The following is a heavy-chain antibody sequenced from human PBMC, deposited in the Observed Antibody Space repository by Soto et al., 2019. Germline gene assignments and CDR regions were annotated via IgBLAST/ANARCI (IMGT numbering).Heavy chain of an antibody. CDR2: MNPNSGNT. CDR3: ARGKVGYLDCLLPGHYYYYYGMDV. J-gene: IGHJ6*02. CDR1: GYTFTSYD. V-gene: IGHV1-8*01. D-gene: IGHD3-9*01. Sequence: ASVKVSCKASGYTFTSYDINWVRQATGQGLEWMGWMNPNSGNTGYAQKFRGRVTMTRNTSISTAYMELSSLRSEDTAVYYCARGKVGYLDCLLPGHYYYYYGMDVWGQGTTVTVSS.